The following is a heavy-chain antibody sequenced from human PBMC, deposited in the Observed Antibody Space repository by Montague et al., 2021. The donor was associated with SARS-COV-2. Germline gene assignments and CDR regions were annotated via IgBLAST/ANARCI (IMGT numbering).Heavy chain of an antibody. CDR2: IYYSGST. D-gene: IGHD2-8*01. J-gene: IGHJ4*02. CDR1: GGSISSSSYY. Sequence: SETLSLTCTVSGGSISSSSYYWGWIRQPPGKGLEWIGSIYYSGSTYYNPSLKSRVTISVDTSENQFSLKLSSVTAADTAVYYCATITLGYCTNGVCQPPDYWGQGTLVTVSS. CDR3: ATITLGYCTNGVCQPPDY. V-gene: IGHV4-39*01.